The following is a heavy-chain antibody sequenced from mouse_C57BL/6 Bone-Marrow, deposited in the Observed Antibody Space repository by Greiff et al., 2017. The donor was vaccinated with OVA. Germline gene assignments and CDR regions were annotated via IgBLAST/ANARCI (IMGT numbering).Heavy chain of an antibody. V-gene: IGHV1-64*01. CDR1: GYTFTSYW. D-gene: IGHD1-1*01. Sequence: VQLQQPGAELVKPGASVKLSCKASGYTFTSYWMHWVKQRPGQGLEWIGMIHPNSGSTNYNEKFKSKATLTVDKSSSTAYMQLSSLTSVDSAVYYCARGTTVVATGDWYFDVWGTGTTVTVSS. CDR3: ARGTTVVATGDWYFDV. CDR2: IHPNSGST. J-gene: IGHJ1*03.